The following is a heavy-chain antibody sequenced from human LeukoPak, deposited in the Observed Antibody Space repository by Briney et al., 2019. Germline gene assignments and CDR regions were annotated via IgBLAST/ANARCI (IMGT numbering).Heavy chain of an antibody. V-gene: IGHV3-30*02. J-gene: IGHJ4*02. Sequence: GGSLRLSCAASGFTFSSYGMHWVRQAPGKGLEWVAFIRYDGSNKYYADSVHGRFTISRDNSKDTVFLQMTGLRPDDTAVYYCARGFSYGNSFHYWGQGTLVTVSS. CDR1: GFTFSSYG. CDR2: IRYDGSNK. D-gene: IGHD5-18*01. CDR3: ARGFSYGNSFHY.